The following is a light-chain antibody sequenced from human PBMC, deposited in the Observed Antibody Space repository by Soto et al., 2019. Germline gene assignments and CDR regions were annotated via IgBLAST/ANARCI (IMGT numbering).Light chain of an antibody. Sequence: QLVLTQPPSASGTPGQRVTISCSGSSSNIGSNTVNWYQQLPGTAPKLLIYSNNQRPSGVPDRFSGCKSGTSASLAISGLQSEDEADYYCAAWDDSLNGVVFGGGTKLTVL. CDR2: SNN. CDR3: AAWDDSLNGVV. CDR1: SSNIGSNT. V-gene: IGLV1-44*01. J-gene: IGLJ2*01.